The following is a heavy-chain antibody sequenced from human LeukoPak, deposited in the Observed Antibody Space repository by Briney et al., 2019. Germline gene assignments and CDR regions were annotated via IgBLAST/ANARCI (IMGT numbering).Heavy chain of an antibody. D-gene: IGHD2-8*01. V-gene: IGHV3-48*03. CDR3: AGGLMVYATHDY. CDR1: GFTFSSYE. CDR2: ISSSGSTK. J-gene: IGHJ4*02. Sequence: GGSRRLSCAASGFTFSSYEMNWVRQAPGKGLEWVSHISSSGSTKYYADSVKGRFTISRDNAKNSLYLQMNSLRAEDTAVFYCAGGLMVYATHDYWGQGTLVTVSS.